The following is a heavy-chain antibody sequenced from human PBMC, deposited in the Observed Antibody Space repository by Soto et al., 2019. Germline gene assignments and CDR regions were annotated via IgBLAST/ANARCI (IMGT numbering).Heavy chain of an antibody. V-gene: IGHV2-5*01. CDR3: AHSRITMVRGVFDY. CDR1: GFSLSTSGVG. J-gene: IGHJ4*02. CDR2: IYRNDDK. D-gene: IGHD3-10*01. Sequence: QITLKESGPTLVKPTQTLTLTCTFSGFSLSTSGVGVGWIRQPPGKALEWVALIYRNDDKRYSPSLKSRLAITKDTSKNQVVLTMTSMDPVDTATYYCAHSRITMVRGVFDYWGQGTLVTVSS.